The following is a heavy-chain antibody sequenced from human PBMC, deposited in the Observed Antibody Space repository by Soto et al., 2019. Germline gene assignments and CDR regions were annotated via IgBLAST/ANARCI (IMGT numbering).Heavy chain of an antibody. J-gene: IGHJ6*02. CDR2: INPNSGGT. Sequence: ASVKVSCKASGYTFTGYYMHWVRQAPGQGLEWMGWINPNSGGTNYAQKFQGWVTMTRDTSISTAYMELSRLRSDDTAVYYCARDLIAAAGTQDYYYYGMDVWGQGTTVTVSS. CDR3: ARDLIAAAGTQDYYYYGMDV. D-gene: IGHD6-13*01. V-gene: IGHV1-2*04. CDR1: GYTFTGYY.